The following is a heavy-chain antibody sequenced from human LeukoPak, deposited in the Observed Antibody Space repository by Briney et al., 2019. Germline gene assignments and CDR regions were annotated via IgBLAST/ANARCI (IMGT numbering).Heavy chain of an antibody. CDR1: GFTFSSYA. J-gene: IGHJ3*02. CDR3: AKDGRDYYRHAFDI. CDR2: ITGNGLNT. V-gene: IGHV3-23*01. D-gene: IGHD3-22*01. Sequence: GGSLRLSCAASGFTFSSYAMSWVRQAPGEGLEWVSGITGNGLNTHYADSVKGRLTISRDNSKNTLYLQMNSLRAEDTAVYYCAKDGRDYYRHAFDIWGQGTMVTVSS.